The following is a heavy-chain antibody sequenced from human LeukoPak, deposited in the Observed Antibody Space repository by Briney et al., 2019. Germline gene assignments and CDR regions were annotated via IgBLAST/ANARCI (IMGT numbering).Heavy chain of an antibody. D-gene: IGHD2-15*01. CDR3: AKEDRSGGSCDY. V-gene: IGHV3-23*01. CDR2: ISGSGGST. CDR1: GFTFRTYA. J-gene: IGHJ4*02. Sequence: GGSLRLSCVGSGFTFRTYAMIWVRQAPGKGLEWVSAISGSGGSTYYADSVKGRFTISRDNSKNTLYLQMNSLRAEDTAVYYCAKEDRSGGSCDYWGQGTLVTVSS.